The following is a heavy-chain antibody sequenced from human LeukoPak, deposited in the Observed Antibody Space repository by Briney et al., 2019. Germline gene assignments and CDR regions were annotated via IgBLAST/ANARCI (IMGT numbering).Heavy chain of an antibody. CDR3: ARTTSLTASGYDH. J-gene: IGHJ4*02. Sequence: ASLKVSCKASGYTFTNYHINWVRQAPGQGLEWMGWINPNTGDRGYAQKFQGRVSISSDTSISTAYMELGSPRSDDTAVYFCARTTSLTASGYDHWGQGTLVTVSS. CDR1: GYTFTNYH. CDR2: INPNTGDR. V-gene: IGHV1-8*03. D-gene: IGHD4-17*01.